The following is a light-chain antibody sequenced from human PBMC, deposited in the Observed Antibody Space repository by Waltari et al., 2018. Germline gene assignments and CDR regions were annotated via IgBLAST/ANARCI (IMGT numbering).Light chain of an antibody. J-gene: IGLJ3*02. Sequence: QTVVTQEPSLSVSPGGPVTLTCALSSGSVSSTSYPTWYQQTPGQPPVTAVYKGISQSPGVPDRRAVSILGNTAALTITGAQADDESDYYCSMYMGTGVSVFGGGTKLTVL. CDR3: SMYMGTGVSV. CDR1: SGSVSSTSY. CDR2: KGI. V-gene: IGLV8-61*01.